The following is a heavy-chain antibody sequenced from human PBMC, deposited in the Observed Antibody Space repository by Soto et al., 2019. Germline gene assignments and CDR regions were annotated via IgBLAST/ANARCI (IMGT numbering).Heavy chain of an antibody. CDR2: IYPSGSP. CDR3: ARDRDIDFDY. CDR1: GCSISNYY. V-gene: IGHV4-4*07. D-gene: IGHD3-16*02. J-gene: IGHJ4*02. Sequence: SETPFPTCTVSGCSISNYYWSWVRQPAGKGLEWVGRIYPSGSPNYIPSLKSRVTMSVDTSKNQFSLNLSSVTAADTAVYYCARDRDIDFDYWGQGTLVTVSS.